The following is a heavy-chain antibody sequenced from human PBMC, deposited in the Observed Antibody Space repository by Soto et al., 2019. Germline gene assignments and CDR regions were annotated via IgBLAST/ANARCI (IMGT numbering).Heavy chain of an antibody. CDR3: ARDRDVRDGYSFGIFDL. CDR1: GGTFSSHA. D-gene: IGHD5-18*01. V-gene: IGHV1-69*01. J-gene: IGHJ4*02. Sequence: QVQLVQSGAEVKKPGSSVRVSCKASGGTFSSHAFTWVRQAPGQGLEWMGGIIPMFGTPNYAQKFQGRLTITAESGTSYMELRSLRAADTAVFFCARDRDVRDGYSFGIFDLWGPGTLVTVSS. CDR2: IIPMFGTP.